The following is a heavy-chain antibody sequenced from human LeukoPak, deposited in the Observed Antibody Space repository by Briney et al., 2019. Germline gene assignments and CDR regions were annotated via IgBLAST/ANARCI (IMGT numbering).Heavy chain of an antibody. CDR1: GGSISSYY. CDR2: IYTSGST. V-gene: IGHV4-4*07. Sequence: SESLSLTCTVSGGSISSYYWSWIRQPAGKGLEWIGRIYTSGSTNYNPSLKSRVTMSVDTSKNQFSLKLSSVTAADTAVYYCARSPHSSSWSYYYMDVWGKGTTVTVSS. D-gene: IGHD6-13*01. J-gene: IGHJ6*03. CDR3: ARSPHSSSWSYYYMDV.